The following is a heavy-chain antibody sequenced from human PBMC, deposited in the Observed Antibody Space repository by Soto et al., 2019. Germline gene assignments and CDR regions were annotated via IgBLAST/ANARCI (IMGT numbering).Heavy chain of an antibody. Sequence: GGSLRLSCAASGFTVSSNYMSWVRQAPGKGLERVSVIYSGGSTYYADSVKGRFTISRDNSKNTLYLQMNSLRAEDTAVYYCARAPYSSSPSYYYYGMDVWGQGTTVTVSS. CDR1: GFTVSSNY. V-gene: IGHV3-53*01. D-gene: IGHD6-6*01. J-gene: IGHJ6*02. CDR2: IYSGGST. CDR3: ARAPYSSSPSYYYYGMDV.